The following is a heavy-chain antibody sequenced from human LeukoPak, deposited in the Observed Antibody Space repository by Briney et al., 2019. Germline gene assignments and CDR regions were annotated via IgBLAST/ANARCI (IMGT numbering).Heavy chain of an antibody. J-gene: IGHJ4*02. CDR2: IYYSGST. Sequence: SETLSLTCTVSGGSISSYFWSWIRQPPGKGLEWIGYIYYSGSTNYNPSLKSRVTISVDTPKNQFSLKLTSVTAADTAVYYCARQGVAAAGYYFDYWGQGILVTVSS. V-gene: IGHV4-59*08. CDR1: GGSISSYF. D-gene: IGHD6-13*01. CDR3: ARQGVAAAGYYFDY.